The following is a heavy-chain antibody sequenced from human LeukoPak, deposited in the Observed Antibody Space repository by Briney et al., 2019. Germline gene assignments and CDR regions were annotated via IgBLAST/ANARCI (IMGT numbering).Heavy chain of an antibody. V-gene: IGHV3-30*04. Sequence: GGSLRPSCAASGFTFSSYAMHWVRQAPGKGLEWVAVISYDGSNKYYADSVKGRFTISRDNSKNTLYLQMNSLRAEDTAVYYCARDQSGYDYGMDVWGKGTTVTVSS. CDR2: ISYDGSNK. CDR1: GFTFSSYA. J-gene: IGHJ6*04. D-gene: IGHD3-10*01. CDR3: ARDQSGYDYGMDV.